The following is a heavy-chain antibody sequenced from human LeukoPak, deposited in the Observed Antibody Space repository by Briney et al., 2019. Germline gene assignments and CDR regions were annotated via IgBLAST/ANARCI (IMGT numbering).Heavy chain of an antibody. V-gene: IGHV1-69*13. D-gene: IGHD3-10*01. CDR1: GYTFTGYY. Sequence: ASVKVSCKASGYTFTGYYMHWVRQAPGQGLEWMGGIIPIFGTANYAQKFQGRVTITADESTSTAYMELSSLRSEDTAVYCCARGEPYYYGSGSYWASWGQGTLVTVSS. CDR3: ARGEPYYYGSGSYWAS. J-gene: IGHJ4*02. CDR2: IIPIFGTA.